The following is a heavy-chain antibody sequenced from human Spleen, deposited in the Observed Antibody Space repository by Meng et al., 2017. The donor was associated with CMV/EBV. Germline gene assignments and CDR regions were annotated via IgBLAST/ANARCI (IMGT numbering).Heavy chain of an antibody. J-gene: IGHJ4*02. CDR2: INGDGSST. CDR1: GFTFGNYW. Sequence: GGSLRLSCAASGFTFGNYWMHWVRQAPGKGLVWVSRINGDGSSTSYADSVKGRFTISRDNVKKALYLEMNSLRAEDTALYYCTKDRSFRGLDHWGQGTQVTVSS. V-gene: IGHV3-74*01. CDR3: TKDRSFRGLDH.